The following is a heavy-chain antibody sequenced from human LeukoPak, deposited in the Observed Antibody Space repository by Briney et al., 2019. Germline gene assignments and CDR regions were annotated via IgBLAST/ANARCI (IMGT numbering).Heavy chain of an antibody. CDR1: EFTFSSYW. CDR2: VNSDGSRT. J-gene: IGHJ4*02. CDR3: TRSLNSGSYPDY. V-gene: IGHV3-74*01. Sequence: GGSLRLSCAASEFTFSSYWMHWVRQAPGKGLVWVSRVNSDGSRTDYADSVKGRITISRDNAKNTLYLQMNSLRAEDTAVYYCTRSLNSGSYPDYWGQGTLVTVSS. D-gene: IGHD1-26*01.